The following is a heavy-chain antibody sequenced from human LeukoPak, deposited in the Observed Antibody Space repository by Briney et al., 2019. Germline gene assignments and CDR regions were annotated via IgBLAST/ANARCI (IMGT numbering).Heavy chain of an antibody. CDR2: IYTSGST. D-gene: IGHD4-23*01. Sequence: SETLSLTCTVSGGSISSGSYYWSWIRQPAGKGLEWIGRIYTSGSTNYNPSLKSRVTISVDTSKNQFSLKLSSVTAADTAVYYCASGGGYGGFLDYWGQGTLVTVSS. J-gene: IGHJ4*02. CDR1: GGSISSGSYY. CDR3: ASGGGYGGFLDY. V-gene: IGHV4-61*02.